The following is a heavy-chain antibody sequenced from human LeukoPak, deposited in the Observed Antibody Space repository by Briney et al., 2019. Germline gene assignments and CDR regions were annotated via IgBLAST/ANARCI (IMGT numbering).Heavy chain of an antibody. D-gene: IGHD2-8*01. V-gene: IGHV3-74*01. CDR1: GFTFSSYW. CDR3: ARGNGHASDI. Sequence: GGSLRLSCAASGFTFSSYWMHWVRHPPGKGLVWVSRITSDGSSTSYADSVKGRFTISRDNAKNTLYLQMNSLRAEDRAVYYCARGNGHASDIWGQGTMVTVSS. J-gene: IGHJ3*02. CDR2: ITSDGSST.